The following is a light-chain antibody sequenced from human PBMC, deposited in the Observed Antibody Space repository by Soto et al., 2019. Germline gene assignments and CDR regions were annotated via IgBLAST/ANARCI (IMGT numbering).Light chain of an antibody. V-gene: IGKV1-13*02. Sequence: AIQLTQSPSSLSASVGDRVTITCRASQDIRGALAWYQQKPGKAPKMLIYDVSTLESGVPLRFSGRSSGTEFTLTISSLQPVDFATYYCQQFNSYPITCGRGTRLEIK. J-gene: IGKJ5*01. CDR1: QDIRGA. CDR3: QQFNSYPIT. CDR2: DVS.